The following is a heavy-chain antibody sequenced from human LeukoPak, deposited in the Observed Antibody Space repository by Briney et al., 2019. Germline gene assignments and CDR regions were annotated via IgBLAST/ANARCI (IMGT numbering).Heavy chain of an antibody. J-gene: IGHJ5*02. D-gene: IGHD1-26*01. CDR1: GFTFSSYW. CDR3: AKKYSTGLDP. Sequence: GGSLRLSCAASGFTFSSYWMSWVRQAPGKGLEWVANIKQDGSEKYYVDSVKGRFTISRDNSKNTLYLQMNSLRAEDTAIYYCAKKYSTGLDPWGQGTLVTVSS. CDR2: IKQDGSEK. V-gene: IGHV3-7*03.